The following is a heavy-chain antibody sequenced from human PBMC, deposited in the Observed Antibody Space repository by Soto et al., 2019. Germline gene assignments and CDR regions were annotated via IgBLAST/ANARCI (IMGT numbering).Heavy chain of an antibody. CDR1: GYSISSGYY. D-gene: IGHD5-18*01. CDR2: IYHSGST. Sequence: SETLSLTCAVSGYSISSGYYWGWIRQPPGKGLEWIGSIYHSGSTYYNPSLKSRVTISVDTSKNQFSLKLSPVTAAATAVYYCARSGAGYSYGHGFDPWGQGTLVTVSS. CDR3: ARSGAGYSYGHGFDP. J-gene: IGHJ5*02. V-gene: IGHV4-38-2*01.